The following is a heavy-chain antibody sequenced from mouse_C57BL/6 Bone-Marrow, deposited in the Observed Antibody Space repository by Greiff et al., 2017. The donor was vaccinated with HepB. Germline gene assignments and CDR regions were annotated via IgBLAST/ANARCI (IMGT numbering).Heavy chain of an antibody. J-gene: IGHJ4*01. D-gene: IGHD3-2*02. V-gene: IGHV14-3*01. Sequence: EVMLVESVAELVRPGASVKLSCTASGFNIKNTYMHWVKQRPEQGLEWIGRIDPANGNTKYAPKFQGKATITADTSSNTAYLQLSSLTSEDTAIYYCARSALDSSGYGAMDYWGQGTSVTVSS. CDR2: IDPANGNT. CDR3: ARSALDSSGYGAMDY. CDR1: GFNIKNTY.